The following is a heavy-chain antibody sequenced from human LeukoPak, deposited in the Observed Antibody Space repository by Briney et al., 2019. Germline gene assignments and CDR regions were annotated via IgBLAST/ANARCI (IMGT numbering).Heavy chain of an antibody. V-gene: IGHV2-70*11. Sequence: SGPTLVNPTQTLTLTCTFSGFSLSTSEAAVVWIRQPPGKALEWLARIDWDDDKYYSTSLKTRLTISKDTSKNQVVLTMTNMDPVDTATYYCARMRYSGYASGFDYWGQGTLVTVSS. CDR3: ARMRYSGYASGFDY. J-gene: IGHJ4*02. CDR1: GFSLSTSEAA. D-gene: IGHD5-12*01. CDR2: IDWDDDK.